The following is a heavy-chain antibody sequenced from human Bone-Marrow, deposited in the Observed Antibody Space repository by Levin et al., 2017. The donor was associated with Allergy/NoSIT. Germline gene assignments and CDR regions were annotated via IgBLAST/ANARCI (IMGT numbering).Heavy chain of an antibody. J-gene: IGHJ6*02. CDR2: ISWDGGST. Sequence: PGGSLRLSCAASGFNLDDYAMHWVRQVPGKGLEWVSLISWDGGSTYYADSVKGRFAISRDKGKQSLYLQMNSLRVEDSALYYCARDVVTSSWSNDPSNYYFYGVDVWGQGTTVAVSS. V-gene: IGHV3-43D*04. D-gene: IGHD6-13*01. CDR3: ARDVVTSSWSNDPSNYYFYGVDV. CDR1: GFNLDDYA.